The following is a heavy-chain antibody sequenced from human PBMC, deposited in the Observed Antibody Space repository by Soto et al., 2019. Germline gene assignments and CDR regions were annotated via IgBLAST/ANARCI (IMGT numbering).Heavy chain of an antibody. CDR1: GFTFDDYA. CDR3: AKDMGLAVAGTDYGMDV. D-gene: IGHD6-19*01. Sequence: HPGGSLRLSCAASGFTFDDYAMHWVRQAPGKGLEWVSGISWNSGSIGYADSVKGRFTISRDNAKNSLYLQMNSLRAEDTALYYCAKDMGLAVAGTDYGMDVWGQGTTVTV. J-gene: IGHJ6*02. CDR2: ISWNSGSI. V-gene: IGHV3-9*01.